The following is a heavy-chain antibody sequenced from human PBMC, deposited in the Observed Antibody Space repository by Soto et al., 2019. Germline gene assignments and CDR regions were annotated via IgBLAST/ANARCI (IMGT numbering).Heavy chain of an antibody. CDR2: INPNSGGT. CDR3: ARGEDVVVVAASHYYYYYGMDV. Sequence: ASVKVSCKASGYTFTGYYMHWVRQAPGQGLEWMGWINPNSGGTNYAQKFQGWVTMTRDTSIRTAYMELSRLRSDDTAVYYCARGEDVVVVAASHYYYYYGMDVWGQGTTVTVSS. CDR1: GYTFTGYY. J-gene: IGHJ6*02. D-gene: IGHD2-15*01. V-gene: IGHV1-2*04.